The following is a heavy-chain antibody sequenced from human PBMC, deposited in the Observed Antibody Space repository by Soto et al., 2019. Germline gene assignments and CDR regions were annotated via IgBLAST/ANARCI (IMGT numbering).Heavy chain of an antibody. CDR1: GGTFSSYA. V-gene: IGHV1-69*13. J-gene: IGHJ6*02. D-gene: IGHD3-10*01. Sequence: ASVKVSCKASGGTFSSYAISWVRQAPGQGLEWMGGIIPIFGTANYAQKFQGRVTITADESTSTAYMELNSLRSEDTAVYYCASCKSYYYGSGSYLGPDDYYGMDVWGQGTTVTVSS. CDR2: IIPIFGTA. CDR3: ASCKSYYYGSGSYLGPDDYYGMDV.